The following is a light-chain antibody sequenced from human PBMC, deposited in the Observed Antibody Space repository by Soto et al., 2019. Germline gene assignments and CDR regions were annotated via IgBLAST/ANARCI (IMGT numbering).Light chain of an antibody. CDR2: RAS. Sequence: DIQMTQSPSTLSASVGDRVNITCLASQSVSRRLAWYQQKPGKAPKVMIYRASTLETGVPSTFSDSGFGTEFTLTISSLQPDDFATYYCQQYNNYVYSFGGGTKLEI. V-gene: IGKV1-5*03. J-gene: IGKJ2*03. CDR1: QSVSRR. CDR3: QQYNNYVYS.